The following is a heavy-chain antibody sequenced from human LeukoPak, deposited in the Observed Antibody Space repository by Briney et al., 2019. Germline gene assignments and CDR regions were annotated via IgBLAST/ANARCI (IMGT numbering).Heavy chain of an antibody. CDR3: AKDREGGFDY. CDR2: ISGSGSST. J-gene: IGHJ4*02. D-gene: IGHD1-26*01. V-gene: IGHV3-23*01. CDR1: GFTFSSYA. Sequence: PGASLRLSCAASGFTFSSYAMSWVRQAPGKGLEWVSAISGSGSSTYYADSVKGRFTISRDNSKNTLYLQMNSLRAEDTAVYYCAKDREGGFDYWGQGTLVTVSS.